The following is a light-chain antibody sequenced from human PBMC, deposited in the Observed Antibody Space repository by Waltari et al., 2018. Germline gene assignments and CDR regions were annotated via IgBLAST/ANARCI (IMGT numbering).Light chain of an antibody. V-gene: IGLV2-14*01. CDR3: SSYTSSSTYV. CDR1: SIDVGGYHY. J-gene: IGLJ1*01. Sequence: QSALTQPASVSGSPGQSITISCTGTSIDVGGYHYLSWYQQHPGKAPKLMIYEVSNRPSGVSNRFSGSKSGNTASLTISGLQAEDEADYYCSSYTSSSTYVFGTGTKVTVL. CDR2: EVS.